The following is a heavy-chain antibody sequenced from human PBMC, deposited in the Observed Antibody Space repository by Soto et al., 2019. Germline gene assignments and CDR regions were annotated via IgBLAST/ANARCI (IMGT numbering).Heavy chain of an antibody. V-gene: IGHV4-34*01. Sequence: SEALSLTCAVYGGSFSGYYWTWIRQPPGTGLEWIGEINHSGSTNYNPSLKSRVTISVDTSKNQFSLKLTSVTAADTAVYYCARDKIPGLFDYWGQGTLVTVSS. J-gene: IGHJ4*02. CDR3: ARDKIPGLFDY. CDR2: INHSGST. CDR1: GGSFSGYY. D-gene: IGHD2-21*01.